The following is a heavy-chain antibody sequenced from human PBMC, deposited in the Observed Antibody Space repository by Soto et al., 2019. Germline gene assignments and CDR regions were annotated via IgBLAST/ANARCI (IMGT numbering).Heavy chain of an antibody. J-gene: IGHJ4*02. Sequence: PSETLSLTCTVSGGSISSGGYYWSWIRQHPGKGLEWIGYIYYSGSTYYNPSLKSRVTISVDTSKNQFSLKLSSVTAADTAVYYCARMGAAPAGGPYYFDYWGQGTLVTVSS. D-gene: IGHD6-6*01. V-gene: IGHV4-31*03. CDR2: IYYSGST. CDR1: GGSISSGGYY. CDR3: ARMGAAPAGGPYYFDY.